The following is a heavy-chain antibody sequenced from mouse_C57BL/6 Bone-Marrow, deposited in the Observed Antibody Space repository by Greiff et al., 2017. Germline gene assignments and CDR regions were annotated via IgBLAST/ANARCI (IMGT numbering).Heavy chain of an antibody. V-gene: IGHV1-82*01. CDR2: IYPGDGDT. D-gene: IGHD1-1*01. Sequence: QVQLKASGPELVKPGASVKLSCKASGYAFSSSWMNWVKQRPGTGLEWIGRIYPGDGDTNYNGKFKGKATLTADKSSSTAYMQLSILTSEDSAVYFCARCYYGSSYAQDVRGTVTTVTVSS. CDR1: GYAFSSSW. CDR3: ARCYYGSSYAQDV. J-gene: IGHJ1*03.